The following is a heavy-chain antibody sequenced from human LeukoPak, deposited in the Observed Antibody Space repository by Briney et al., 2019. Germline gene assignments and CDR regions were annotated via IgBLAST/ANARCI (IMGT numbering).Heavy chain of an antibody. D-gene: IGHD3-22*01. J-gene: IGHJ4*02. CDR2: INHSGST. CDR1: GFTFSSYA. Sequence: GSLRLSCAASGFTFSSYAMSWVRQAPGKGLEWIGEINHSGSTNYNPSLKSRVTISVDTSKNQFSLKLSSVTAADTAVYYCARGRRYYDSSGYDYWGQGTLVTVSS. V-gene: IGHV4-34*01. CDR3: ARGRRYYDSSGYDY.